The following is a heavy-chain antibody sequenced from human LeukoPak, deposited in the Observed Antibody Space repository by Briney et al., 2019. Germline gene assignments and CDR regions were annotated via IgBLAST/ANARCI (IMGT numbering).Heavy chain of an antibody. Sequence: ASETLSLTCTVSGGSISSYYWSWIRQPPGKGLEWTGYIYYSGSTNYNPSLKSRVTISVDTSKNQFSLKLSSVTAADTAVYYCARVQGCSSTSCNPPFDYWGQGTLVTVSS. CDR2: IYYSGST. J-gene: IGHJ4*02. CDR3: ARVQGCSSTSCNPPFDY. CDR1: GGSISSYY. V-gene: IGHV4-59*01. D-gene: IGHD2-2*01.